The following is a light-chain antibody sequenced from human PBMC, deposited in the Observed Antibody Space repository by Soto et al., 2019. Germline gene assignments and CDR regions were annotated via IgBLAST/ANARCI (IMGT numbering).Light chain of an antibody. CDR1: QGISNY. Sequence: GDRFPINCRASQGISNYLAWFQQKPGKVPKRLIYAASSLQSGVPSRFSGSGSGTDFTLTISSLEPEDFAVYYCRQRSNWLWTFGQGTKVDIK. J-gene: IGKJ1*01. V-gene: IGKV1-17*03. CDR2: AAS. CDR3: RQRSNWLWT.